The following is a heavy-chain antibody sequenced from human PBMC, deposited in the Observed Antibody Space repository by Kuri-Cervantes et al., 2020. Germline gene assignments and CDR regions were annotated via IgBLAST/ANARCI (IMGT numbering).Heavy chain of an antibody. CDR3: ARGWASIAVGFDY. J-gene: IGHJ4*02. CDR2: VSWNGSRT. D-gene: IGHD6-19*01. Sequence: GESLKISCAASGFTFSNSDMNWVRQAPGKGLEWVSGVSWNGSRTHYADSVKGRFIISRDNAKNSLYLQMNSLRAEDTAVYYCARGWASIAVGFDYWGQGTLVTVSS. V-gene: IGHV3-19*01. CDR1: GFTFSNSD.